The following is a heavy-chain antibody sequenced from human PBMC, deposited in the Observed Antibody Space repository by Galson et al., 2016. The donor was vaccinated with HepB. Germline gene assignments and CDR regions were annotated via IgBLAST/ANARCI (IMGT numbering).Heavy chain of an antibody. V-gene: IGHV3-53*01. D-gene: IGHD5/OR15-5a*01. J-gene: IGHJ6*02. CDR1: GFTVSSNY. CDR3: ARDGCLYAMDV. Sequence: SLRLSCAASGFTVSSNYMSWVRQAPGKGLEWVSVIYSGGSTYYADSVKGRLTISRDNAKNSLDLQMNSLRAGDTAVYYCARDGCLYAMDVWGHGAAVIVAS. CDR2: IYSGGST.